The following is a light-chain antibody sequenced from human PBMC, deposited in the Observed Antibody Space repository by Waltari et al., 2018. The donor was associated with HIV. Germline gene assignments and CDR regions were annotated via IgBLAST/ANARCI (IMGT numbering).Light chain of an antibody. Sequence: DIQMTQSPSSLSASVGDRVTITCRASQSIHSYLNWYQQKPRKAPKLLIYGASSLQSGVPSRFSGSGSGTHFTLTISSLQPEDFATYYCQQSYSIPLTFGGGTRWGSN. CDR1: QSIHSY. CDR3: QQSYSIPLT. J-gene: IGKJ4*01. CDR2: GAS. V-gene: IGKV1-39*01.